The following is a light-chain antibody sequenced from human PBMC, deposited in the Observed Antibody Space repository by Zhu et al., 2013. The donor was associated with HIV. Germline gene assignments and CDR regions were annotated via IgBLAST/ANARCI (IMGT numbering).Light chain of an antibody. V-gene: IGKV3-20*01. Sequence: EIVLTQSPGTLSLSPGERATLSCRASQSVSSSYLAWYQQKPGQAPRLLIYGASSRATGIPDRFSGSGSGTDFTLTISSLQAEDVAVYYCQQYYSTPPGTFGQGTKLEIK. CDR3: QQYYSTPPGT. J-gene: IGKJ2*01. CDR2: GAS. CDR1: QSVSSSY.